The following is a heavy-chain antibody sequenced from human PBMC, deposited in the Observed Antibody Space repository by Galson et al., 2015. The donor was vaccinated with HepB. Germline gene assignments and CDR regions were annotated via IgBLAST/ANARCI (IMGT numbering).Heavy chain of an antibody. J-gene: IGHJ4*02. CDR3: ARHDGYSSGCFDY. Sequence: SLRLSCAASGFAFSSYEMNWVRQAPGKGLEWVSYISSSGSTIYYADSVKGRFTISRDNAKNSLYLQMNSLRAEDTAVYYCARHDGYSSGCFDYWGQGTLVTVSS. D-gene: IGHD6-19*01. CDR2: ISSSGSTI. CDR1: GFAFSSYE. V-gene: IGHV3-48*03.